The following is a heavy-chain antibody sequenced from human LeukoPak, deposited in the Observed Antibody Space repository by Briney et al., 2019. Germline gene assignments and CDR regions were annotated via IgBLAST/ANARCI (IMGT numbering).Heavy chain of an antibody. J-gene: IGHJ5*02. CDR2: ISYDGSNK. CDR1: GFTFSSYA. Sequence: GGSLRLSCAASGFTFSSYAMHWVRQAPGKGLEWVAVISYDGSNKYYADSVKGRFTISRDNFKNTLYLQMNSLRAEDTAVYYCARGPRAYQLLDWFGPWGQGTLVTVSS. D-gene: IGHD2-2*01. V-gene: IGHV3-30*01. CDR3: ARGPRAYQLLDWFGP.